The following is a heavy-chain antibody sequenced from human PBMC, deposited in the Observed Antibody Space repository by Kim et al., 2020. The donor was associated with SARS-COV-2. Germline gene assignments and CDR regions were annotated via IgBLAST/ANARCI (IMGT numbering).Heavy chain of an antibody. CDR1: GYSFTSYW. D-gene: IGHD2-2*01. J-gene: IGHJ6*02. V-gene: IGHV5-10-1*01. CDR2: IDPSDSYT. Sequence: GESLKISCKGSGYSFTSYWISWVRQMPGKGLEWMGRIDPSDSYTNYSPSFQGHVTISADKSISTAYLQWSSLKASDTAMYYCATGYCSSTSCKNYYYYGMDVWGQGTTVTVSS. CDR3: ATGYCSSTSCKNYYYYGMDV.